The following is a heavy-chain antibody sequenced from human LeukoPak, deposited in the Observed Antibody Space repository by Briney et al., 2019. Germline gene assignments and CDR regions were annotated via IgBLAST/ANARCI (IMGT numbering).Heavy chain of an antibody. CDR1: GFTFSSYA. CDR3: ARDHRYAFDN. CDR2: IGMSSGNT. D-gene: IGHD5-12*01. Sequence: GGALRLSCAASGFTFSSYAMSWVRQAPGKGLGWISYIGMSSGNTKYADSVKGRFTISRDKARNSLYLQMNSLRVEDTAVYYCARDHRYAFDNWGHGTLVTVS. J-gene: IGHJ4*01. V-gene: IGHV3-48*01.